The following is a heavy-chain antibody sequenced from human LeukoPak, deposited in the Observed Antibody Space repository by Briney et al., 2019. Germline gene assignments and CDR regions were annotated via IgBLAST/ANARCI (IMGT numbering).Heavy chain of an antibody. D-gene: IGHD3-22*01. CDR2: INSDGSST. J-gene: IGHJ4*02. Sequence: GGSLRLSCAASGFTFSSYWMHWVRQAPGKGLVWVSRINSDGSSTRYADSVKGRFTISRDNAKNTLYLQMNSLRAEDTAVYYCARDPPQPDSSGYYGAPREQIDYWGQGTLVTVSS. CDR3: ARDPPQPDSSGYYGAPREQIDY. V-gene: IGHV3-74*01. CDR1: GFTFSSYW.